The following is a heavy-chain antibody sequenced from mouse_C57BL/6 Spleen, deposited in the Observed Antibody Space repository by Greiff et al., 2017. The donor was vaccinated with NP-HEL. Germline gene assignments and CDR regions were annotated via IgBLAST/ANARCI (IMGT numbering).Heavy chain of an antibody. Sequence: QVQLQQPGAELVKPGASVKLSCKASGYTFTSYWMHWVKQRPGQGLEWIGMIHPNSGSTNYNEKFKSKATLTVDKSSSTAYMQLSSLTSEDSAVYYCARSDYGSSYDYAMDYWGQGTSVTVSS. CDR2: IHPNSGST. V-gene: IGHV1-64*01. J-gene: IGHJ4*01. D-gene: IGHD1-1*01. CDR1: GYTFTSYW. CDR3: ARSDYGSSYDYAMDY.